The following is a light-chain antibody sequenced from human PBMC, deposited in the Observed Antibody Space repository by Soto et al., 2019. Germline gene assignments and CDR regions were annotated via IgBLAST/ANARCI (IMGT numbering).Light chain of an antibody. Sequence: EVVLTQSPATLSLSPGERATLSCRASQSVASYLAWYQQRPGQAPRLLVYDASNRAPGIPARFSGSGSGTDFTLTINSLEPEDFAIYYCQHRDNWPLTFGGGTRVELK. CDR1: QSVASY. V-gene: IGKV3-11*01. CDR3: QHRDNWPLT. CDR2: DAS. J-gene: IGKJ4*01.